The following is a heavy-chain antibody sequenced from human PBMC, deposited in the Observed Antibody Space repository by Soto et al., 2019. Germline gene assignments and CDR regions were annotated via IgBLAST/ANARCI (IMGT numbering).Heavy chain of an antibody. CDR2: MNPNSGNT. J-gene: IGHJ4*02. CDR1: GYTFTSYD. CDR3: AIILRLTTGTSSGY. D-gene: IGHD4-4*01. V-gene: IGHV1-8*01. Sequence: ASVKVSCKASGYTFTSYDINWVRQATGQGLEWMGWMNPNSGNTGYAQKFQGRVTMTRNTSISTAYMELSSLRSEDTAVYYCAIILRLTTGTSSGYWGQGTLVTVSS.